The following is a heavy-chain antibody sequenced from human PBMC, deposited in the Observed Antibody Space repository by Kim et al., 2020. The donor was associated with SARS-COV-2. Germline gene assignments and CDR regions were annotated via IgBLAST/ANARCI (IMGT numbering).Heavy chain of an antibody. V-gene: IGHV4-59*08. CDR1: GDSISSSY. D-gene: IGHD2-21*01. J-gene: IGHJ3*02. CDR3: ARSALFRTFDI. Sequence: SETLSLTCTVSGDSISSSYWSWIRQPPGKGLEWIGYIYYSGSTNYNPSLKSRVTISIDTSKNQFSLKLSSVTAADTAVDYCARSALFRTFDIWGQGTMVTVSS. CDR2: IYYSGST.